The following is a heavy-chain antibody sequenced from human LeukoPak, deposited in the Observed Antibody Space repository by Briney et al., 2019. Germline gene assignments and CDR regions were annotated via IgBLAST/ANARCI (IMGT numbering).Heavy chain of an antibody. V-gene: IGHV3-7*03. Sequence: PGGSLRLSCEASGLTFSRYWLTWVRQAPGKGLEWVANINEGGSEKNYVDSVKGRFTTSRDNAKSSLYLQMNNLRDDDTAVYHCVSRACTITACYVASWRCFDHWGQGTPVTVSS. CDR1: GLTFSRYW. CDR2: INEGGSEK. J-gene: IGHJ4*02. D-gene: IGHD2-2*01. CDR3: VSRACTITACYVASWRCFDH.